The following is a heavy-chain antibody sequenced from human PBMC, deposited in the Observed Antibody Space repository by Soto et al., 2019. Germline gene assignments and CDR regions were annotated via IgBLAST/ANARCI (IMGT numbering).Heavy chain of an antibody. D-gene: IGHD3-10*01. CDR3: ARSSYYNTLDY. CDR2: IYYSGST. J-gene: IGHJ4*02. CDR1: GGSISSYY. Sequence: SETLSLTCTVSGGSISSYYWSWIRQPPGKGLEWIGYIYYSGSTNYNPSLKSRVTISVDTSKNQFSLKLSSVTAADTAVYYCARSSYYNTLDYWGQGTLVTVSS. V-gene: IGHV4-59*01.